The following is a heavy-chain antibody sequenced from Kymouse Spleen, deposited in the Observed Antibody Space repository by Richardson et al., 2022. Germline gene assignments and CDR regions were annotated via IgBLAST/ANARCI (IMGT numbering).Heavy chain of an antibody. J-gene: IGHJ6*02. Sequence: QVQLVESGGGLVKPGGSLRLSCAASGFTFSDYYMSWIRQAPGKGLEWVSYISSSGSTIYYADSVKGRFTISRDNAKNSLYLQMNSLRAEDTAVYYCARGYDFWSGYYYYYYYGMDVWGQGTTVTVSS. V-gene: IGHV3-11*01. CDR1: GFTFSDYY. D-gene: IGHD3-3*01. CDR2: ISSSGSTI. CDR3: ARGYDFWSGYYYYYYYGMDV.